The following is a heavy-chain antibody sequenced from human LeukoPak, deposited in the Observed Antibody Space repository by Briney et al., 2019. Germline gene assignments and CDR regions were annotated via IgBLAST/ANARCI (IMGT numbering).Heavy chain of an antibody. D-gene: IGHD4-17*01. CDR3: ARDTGYGDPLDY. CDR2: IYYTGGT. V-gene: IGHV4-39*02. CDR1: GGSISSSSYY. Sequence: SETLSLTCTVSGGSISSSSYYWGWIRQPPGKGLEWIGSIYYTGGTYYNPSLKSRVTMSVDTSKNHFSLKLSSVTAADTAVYYCARDTGYGDPLDYWGQGTLVTVSS. J-gene: IGHJ4*02.